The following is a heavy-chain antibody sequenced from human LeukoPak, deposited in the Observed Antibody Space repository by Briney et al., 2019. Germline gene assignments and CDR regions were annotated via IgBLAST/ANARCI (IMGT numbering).Heavy chain of an antibody. CDR3: ARGGDPFDY. CDR2: ITSSSTYI. V-gene: IGHV3-21*01. CDR1: GFTFSSYS. Sequence: GGSLRLSCAASGFTFSSYSMNWGRQAPGKGLEWVSSITSSSTYIYYADSVKGRFTISRDNAKNSLYLQMYSLSAEDTAVYYCARGGDPFDYWGQGALVTVSS. D-gene: IGHD4-17*01. J-gene: IGHJ4*02.